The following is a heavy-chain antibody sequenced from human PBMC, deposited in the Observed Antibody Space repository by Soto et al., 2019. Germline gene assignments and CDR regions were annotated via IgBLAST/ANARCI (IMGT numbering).Heavy chain of an antibody. CDR3: ARDYDILTGYSPFDY. CDR2: ISSGGTTI. J-gene: IGHJ4*02. Sequence: GMDWTGGSLRLSCAVSGFTFSDYYMSWIRQAPGKGLEWVAYISSGGTTIYYGDSVKGRFAISRDNAKNSLYLQMNSLRAEDTAVYYCARDYDILTGYSPFDYWGQGTLVTVSS. V-gene: IGHV3-11*01. CDR1: GFTFSDYY. D-gene: IGHD3-9*01.